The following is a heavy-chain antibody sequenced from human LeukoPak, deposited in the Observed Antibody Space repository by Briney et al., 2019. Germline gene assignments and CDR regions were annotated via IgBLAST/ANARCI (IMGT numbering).Heavy chain of an antibody. J-gene: IGHJ6*03. V-gene: IGHV4-38-2*02. Sequence: PSETLSLTCTVSGYSISSGYYWGWIRQPPGKGLEWIGSIYHSGSTYYNPSLKSRVTISVDTSKNQFSLKLSSVTAADTAVYYCARDRNYMDVWGKGTTVTVSS. CDR2: IYHSGST. CDR3: ARDRNYMDV. CDR1: GYSISSGYY.